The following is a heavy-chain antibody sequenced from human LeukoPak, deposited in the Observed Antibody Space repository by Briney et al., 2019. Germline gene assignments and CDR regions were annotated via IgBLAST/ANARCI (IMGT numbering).Heavy chain of an antibody. V-gene: IGHV4-59*11. CDR3: ARAVRFLEWLLNYYYMDV. Sequence: SGTLSLICTVSGGSFYNHYWSWIRQPPGKGLEWIGHIYYSGSTTYSPSLKSRVTISVDTSKNQFSLKLSSVTAADTAVYYCARAVRFLEWLLNYYYMDVWGKGTTVTVSS. D-gene: IGHD3-3*01. CDR2: IYYSGST. J-gene: IGHJ6*03. CDR1: GGSFYNHY.